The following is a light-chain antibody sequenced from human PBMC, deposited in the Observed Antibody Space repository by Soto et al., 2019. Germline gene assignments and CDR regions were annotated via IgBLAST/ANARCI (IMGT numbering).Light chain of an antibody. CDR3: QQRSNCPLT. J-gene: IGKJ4*01. Sequence: EIVLTQSPATLSLSPGERATLSCRDSQSLSSYLAWYQQKPGQAPRLLIYDASNRATGIPARFSGSGSGTDFTLTISSLEPEDFAVYYCQQRSNCPLTFGEGTKVEIK. V-gene: IGKV3-11*01. CDR1: QSLSSY. CDR2: DAS.